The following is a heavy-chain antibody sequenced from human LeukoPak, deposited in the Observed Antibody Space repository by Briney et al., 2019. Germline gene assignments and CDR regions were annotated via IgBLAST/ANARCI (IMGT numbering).Heavy chain of an antibody. Sequence: PSETLSLTCTVSGGSISSYYWSWIRQPAGKGLEWIGRIYTSGSTNYNPSLKSRVTISVDTSKSQFSLKLSSVTAADTAVYYCGAGARRGDDYWGQGTLVTVSS. CDR1: GGSISSYY. CDR3: GAGARRGDDY. J-gene: IGHJ4*02. V-gene: IGHV4-4*07. CDR2: IYTSGST. D-gene: IGHD6-6*01.